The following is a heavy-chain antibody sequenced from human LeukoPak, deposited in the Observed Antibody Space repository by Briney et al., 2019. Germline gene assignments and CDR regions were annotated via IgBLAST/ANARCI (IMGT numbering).Heavy chain of an antibody. CDR2: IYATGST. D-gene: IGHD3-22*01. CDR3: ARLYSSSTVIDH. Sequence: PSETLSLTCEVSGGSMSKYFWSWIRQPAGKRLELIGRIYATGSTNYNPSLEGRVTMSVDTSKNQFSLSLTSVTAADTAIYFCARLYSSSTVIDHWGQGTLVTVSS. CDR1: GGSMSKYF. J-gene: IGHJ4*02. V-gene: IGHV4-4*07.